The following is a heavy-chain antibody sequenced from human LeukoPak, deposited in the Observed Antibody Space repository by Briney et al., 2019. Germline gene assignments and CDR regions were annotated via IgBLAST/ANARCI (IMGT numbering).Heavy chain of an antibody. Sequence: GGSLRLSCAASGFTFDDYAIHWVRQAPGKGLEWVSYISSSGSTIYYADSVKGRFTISRDNAKKSMYLQMNSLRAEDTAVYYCPELGITMIGGVWGKGTTVTISS. CDR3: PELGITMIGGV. D-gene: IGHD3-10*02. V-gene: IGHV3-48*03. CDR2: ISSSGSTI. J-gene: IGHJ6*04. CDR1: GFTFDDYA.